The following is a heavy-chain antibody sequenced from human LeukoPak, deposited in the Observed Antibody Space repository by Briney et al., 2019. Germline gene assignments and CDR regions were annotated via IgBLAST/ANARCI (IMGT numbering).Heavy chain of an antibody. V-gene: IGHV4-39*07. J-gene: IGHJ3*02. D-gene: IGHD3-16*01. CDR2: IYFTGNT. CDR3: ARDSGGTTREAFDI. CDR1: GGSISSSSYY. Sequence: SETLSLTCTVTGGSISSSSYYWGWIRQPPGKGLEWIGSIYFTGNTHYNPSLKSRVTMSVDTSKNQFSLKLSSVTAADTAVYYCARDSGGTTREAFDIWGQGTMVTVSS.